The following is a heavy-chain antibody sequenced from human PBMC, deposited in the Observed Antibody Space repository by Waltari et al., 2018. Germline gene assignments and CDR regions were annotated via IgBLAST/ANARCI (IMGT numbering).Heavy chain of an antibody. CDR3: AKALYSSGWYEGVDY. CDR2: IRYDGSNK. J-gene: IGHJ4*02. CDR1: GFTFSTYG. Sequence: QVQLVESGGGVVQPGGSLRLSCAASGFTFSTYGMHWVRQAPGKGLGGVAFIRYDGSNKYYGDSVKGRFTISRDNSKNTLYLQMNSLRAEDTAVYYCAKALYSSGWYEGVDYWGQGTLVTVSS. D-gene: IGHD6-19*01. V-gene: IGHV3-30*02.